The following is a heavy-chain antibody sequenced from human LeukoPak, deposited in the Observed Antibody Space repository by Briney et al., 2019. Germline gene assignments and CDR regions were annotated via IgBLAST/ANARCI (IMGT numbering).Heavy chain of an antibody. Sequence: GGSLRLSCAASGFTFSDYYMSWIRQAPGKGLEWVSYISSSCSTIYYADSVKGRFTISRGNAKNSLYLQMNSLRAEDTAVYYCARAVFYYEDSVYRPSDRWGQGTLVTVSS. D-gene: IGHD3-22*01. V-gene: IGHV3-11*04. CDR2: ISSSCSTI. CDR3: ARAVFYYEDSVYRPSDR. J-gene: IGHJ5*02. CDR1: GFTFSDYY.